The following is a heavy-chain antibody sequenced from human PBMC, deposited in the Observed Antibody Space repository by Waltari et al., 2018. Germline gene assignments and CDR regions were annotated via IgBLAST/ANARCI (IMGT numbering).Heavy chain of an antibody. CDR3: ARERGLVHFDF. Sequence: EVQLVESGGGLVKPGGSLRLSCAASGFTFSGYGMTWVRQAPGRGLEWVASISGSGSSFIYYADAVKGRFTISRDDAKNSLYLQMNSLRADDTSLYFCARERGLVHFDFWGQGTLVTVSS. D-gene: IGHD6-19*01. CDR1: GFTFSGYG. J-gene: IGHJ4*02. CDR2: ISGSGSSFI. V-gene: IGHV3-21*02.